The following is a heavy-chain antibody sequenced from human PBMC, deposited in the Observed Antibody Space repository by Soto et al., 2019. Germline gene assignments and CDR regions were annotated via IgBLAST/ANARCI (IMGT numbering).Heavy chain of an antibody. D-gene: IGHD6-19*01. J-gene: IGHJ5*02. CDR2: IDHSGST. CDR1: GGSVRSGSYH. V-gene: IGHV4-61*01. CDR3: ARLSAAWFDP. Sequence: QVQLQESGPGLVKPSETLSLTCTVSGGSVRSGSYHWGWIRQPPGQGLAWIGYIDHSGSTNNNPSLKSLVTISVTTSKNLFSRSLTSVTAADTAGYYCARLSAAWFDPWGQGTLVTVAS.